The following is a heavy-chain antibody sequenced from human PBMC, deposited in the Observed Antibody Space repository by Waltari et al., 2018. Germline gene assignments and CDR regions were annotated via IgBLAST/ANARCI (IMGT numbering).Heavy chain of an antibody. CDR3: ARGRDPYKGGSL. CDR1: GGSFNGYY. J-gene: IGHJ4*02. Sequence: QVQLQQWGAGLLKHSETLSLTCAVYGGSFNGYYLSWTRQPPGKGLEWIGEIHPSGSTAYNPSLTSRVTISGDMSKNQFSLKLTSVTAADTAVYFCARGRDPYKGGSLWGLGTLVTVSS. CDR2: IHPSGST. V-gene: IGHV4-34*01. D-gene: IGHD1-1*01.